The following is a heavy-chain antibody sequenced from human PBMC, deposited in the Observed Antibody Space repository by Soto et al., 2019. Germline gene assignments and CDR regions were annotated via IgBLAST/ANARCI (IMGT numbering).Heavy chain of an antibody. CDR1: GGSFSGYY. D-gene: IGHD3-10*01. CDR3: ARGRDTGSYYNNWFDP. J-gene: IGHJ5*02. CDR2: INHSGST. Sequence: PSETLSLTCAVYGGSFSGYYWSWIRQPPGKGLEWIGEINHSGSTNYNPSLKSRVTISVDTSKNQFSLKLSSVTAADTAVYYCARGRDTGSYYNNWFDPWGQGTLVTVSS. V-gene: IGHV4-34*01.